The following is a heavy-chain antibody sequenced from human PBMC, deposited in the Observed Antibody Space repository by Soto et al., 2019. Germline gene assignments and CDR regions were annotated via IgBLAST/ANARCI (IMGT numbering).Heavy chain of an antibody. CDR1: GFTFSSYS. CDR2: ISSSSSTI. CDR3: ARPFGDIVVVPAAPPLPYYMDV. J-gene: IGHJ6*03. Sequence: PGGSLRLSCAASGFTFSSYSMNWVRQAPGKGLEWVSYISSSSSTIYYADSVKGRFTISRDNAKNSLYLQMNSLRAEDTAVYYCARPFGDIVVVPAAPPLPYYMDVWGKGTTVTVSS. V-gene: IGHV3-48*01. D-gene: IGHD2-2*01.